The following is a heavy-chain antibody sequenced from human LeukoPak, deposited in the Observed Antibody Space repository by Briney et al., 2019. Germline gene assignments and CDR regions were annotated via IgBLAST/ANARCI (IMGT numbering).Heavy chain of an antibody. CDR2: INAGNGNT. V-gene: IGHV1-3*01. CDR1: GYTFTSYA. D-gene: IGHD5-18*01. Sequence: ASVKVSCKASGYTFTSYAMHWVRQAPGQRLEWMGWINAGNGNTKYSQKFQGRVTITRDTSASTAYMELSSLRSEDTAVYYCAREDVDTPIYYYYGMDVWGQGTTVTVSS. CDR3: AREDVDTPIYYYYGMDV. J-gene: IGHJ6*02.